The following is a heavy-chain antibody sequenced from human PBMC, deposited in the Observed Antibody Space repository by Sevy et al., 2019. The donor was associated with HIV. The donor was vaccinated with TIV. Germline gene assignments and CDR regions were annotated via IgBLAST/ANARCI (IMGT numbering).Heavy chain of an antibody. CDR2: ISFDGTDK. CDR1: GFTFSSYP. CDR3: VRETTMLPRGAFDF. J-gene: IGHJ3*01. Sequence: GGSLRLSCAASGFTFSSYPMHWVRQAPGKGLEWVSFISFDGTDKYYADSVKGRFTITLDNSKNTLFLQMNSLRAEDTAFYYCVRETTMLPRGAFDFWGQGTMVTVSS. D-gene: IGHD3-10*01. V-gene: IGHV3-30-3*01.